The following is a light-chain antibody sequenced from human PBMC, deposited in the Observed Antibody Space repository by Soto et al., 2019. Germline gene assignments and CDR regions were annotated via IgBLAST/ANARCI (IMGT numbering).Light chain of an antibody. CDR3: QRYSTYPHT. Sequence: AIRMTQSPSSFSASTGDRVTITCRASQTISSYLAWYQQKPGKAPKLLNYSASTLHSGVPSRFSGSGSGTDFTLTISSLQSEDFATYYCQRYSTYPHTFGQGTKAEI. CDR1: QTISSY. V-gene: IGKV1-8*01. CDR2: SAS. J-gene: IGKJ1*01.